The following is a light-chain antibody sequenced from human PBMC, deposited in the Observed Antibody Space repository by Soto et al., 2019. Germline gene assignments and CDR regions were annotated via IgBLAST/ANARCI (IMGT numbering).Light chain of an antibody. J-gene: IGKJ1*01. CDR2: DAS. CDR3: QHYNSVFPT. V-gene: IGKV1-5*01. Sequence: DIQMTQSPSALSAYVGDRVTINCRASHSISEWLAWYQQRPGKAPRLLIYDASTLENGVPSRFSGSGSGTEFTLTISSLQPDDFSTYYCQHYNSVFPTFGHGTTVAIK. CDR1: HSISEW.